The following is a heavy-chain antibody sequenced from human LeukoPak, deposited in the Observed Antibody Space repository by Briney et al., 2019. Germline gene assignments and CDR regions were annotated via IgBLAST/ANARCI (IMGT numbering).Heavy chain of an antibody. CDR2: ISGSGGST. V-gene: IGHV3-23*01. CDR1: GFAFSSNA. Sequence: GESLRLSCAASGFAFSSNAMSWVRQAPGKGLEWVSAISGSGGSTYYTDSVKGRFTISRDNSKNTVYLQMNSLRAEDTAVYYCATDRVRFDYWGQGTLVTVSS. CDR3: ATDRVRFDY. D-gene: IGHD1-1*01. J-gene: IGHJ4*02.